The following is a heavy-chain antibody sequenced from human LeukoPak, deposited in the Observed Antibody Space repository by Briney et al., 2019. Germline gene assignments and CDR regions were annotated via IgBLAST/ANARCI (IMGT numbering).Heavy chain of an antibody. V-gene: IGHV3-33*06. Sequence: PGGSLRLSCGASGFRFSSYAMHWVRQAPGKGLEWVAVISYDGNTIYYADSVKGRFTISRDYSKNTLHLQMNSLRAEDTAVYYCAKRGTTRDLDYWGQGTLVTVSS. CDR3: AKRGTTRDLDY. CDR2: ISYDGNTI. D-gene: IGHD3-16*01. J-gene: IGHJ4*02. CDR1: GFRFSSYA.